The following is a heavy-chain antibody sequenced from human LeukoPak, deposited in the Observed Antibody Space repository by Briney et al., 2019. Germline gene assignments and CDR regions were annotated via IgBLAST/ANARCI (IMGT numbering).Heavy chain of an antibody. J-gene: IGHJ4*02. CDR2: INPNTGGT. Sequence: ASVKVSCKASDYTFTDYYVHWVRQAPGQGLEWMGWINPNTGGTNYAQKFQGRVTMTRDTSISTGYMDLRGLRSDDTAVYYCARAKANWGSGDYWGQGTLVTVSS. CDR3: ARAKANWGSGDY. CDR1: DYTFTDYY. D-gene: IGHD7-27*01. V-gene: IGHV1-2*02.